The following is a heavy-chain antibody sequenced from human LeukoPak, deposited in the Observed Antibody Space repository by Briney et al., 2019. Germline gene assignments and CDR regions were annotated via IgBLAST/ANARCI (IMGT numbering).Heavy chain of an antibody. D-gene: IGHD3-10*01. Sequence: PSETLSLTCTVSGGSISSYYWSWIRQPPGKGLEWIGEINHSGSTNYNPSLKSRVTISVDTSKNQFSLKLSSVTAADTAVYYCARATYYYGSGSYYQIDYWGQGTLVTVSS. J-gene: IGHJ4*02. CDR2: INHSGST. V-gene: IGHV4-34*01. CDR3: ARATYYYGSGSYYQIDY. CDR1: GGSISSYY.